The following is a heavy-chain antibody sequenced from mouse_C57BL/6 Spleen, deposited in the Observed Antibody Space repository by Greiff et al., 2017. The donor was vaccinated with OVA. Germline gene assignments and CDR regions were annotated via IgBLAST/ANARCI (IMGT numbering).Heavy chain of an antibody. V-gene: IGHV5-6*01. CDR1: GFTFSSYG. D-gene: IGHD1-1*01. J-gene: IGHJ4*01. Sequence: EVQRVESGGDLVKPGGSLKLSCAASGFTFSSYGMSWVRQTPDKRLEWVATISSGGSYTYYPDSVKGRFTISRDNAKNTLYLQRSSLKSEDTARYYCARQTITTVVATRYYAMDYWGQGTSVTVSS. CDR3: ARQTITTVVATRYYAMDY. CDR2: ISSGGSYT.